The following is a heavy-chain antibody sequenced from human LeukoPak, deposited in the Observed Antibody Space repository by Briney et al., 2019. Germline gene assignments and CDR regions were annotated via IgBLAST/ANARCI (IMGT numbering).Heavy chain of an antibody. CDR2: IKQDGSEK. CDR1: GFTFSSYG. J-gene: IGHJ4*02. D-gene: IGHD3-22*01. CDR3: ARGDSSGYLPGYFDY. V-gene: IGHV3-7*01. Sequence: PGGSLRLSCAASGFTFSSYGMHWVRQAPGKGLEWVANIKQDGSEKYYVDSVKGRFTISRDNAKNSLYLQMNSLRAEDTAVYYCARGDSSGYLPGYFDYWGQGTLVTVSS.